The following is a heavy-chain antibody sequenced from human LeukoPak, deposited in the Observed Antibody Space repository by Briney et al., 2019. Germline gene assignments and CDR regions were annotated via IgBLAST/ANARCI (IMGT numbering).Heavy chain of an antibody. CDR2: ISAYNGNT. Sequence: ASVTVTCKASGYTFTSYGISWVRQAPGQGLEWMGWISAYNGNTNYAQKLQGRVTMTTDTSTSTAYMELRSLRSDDTAVYYCARGRYCSGGSCYTYNWFDPWGQGTLVTVSS. J-gene: IGHJ5*02. D-gene: IGHD2-15*01. CDR3: ARGRYCSGGSCYTYNWFDP. CDR1: GYTFTSYG. V-gene: IGHV1-18*01.